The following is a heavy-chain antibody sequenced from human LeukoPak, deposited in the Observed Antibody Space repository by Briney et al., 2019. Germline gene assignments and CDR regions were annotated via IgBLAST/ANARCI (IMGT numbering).Heavy chain of an antibody. CDR2: ISGSGGST. V-gene: IGHV3-23*01. CDR3: AKVSFYRRRSSGGGD. CDR1: GFPFSSYA. D-gene: IGHD6-19*01. Sequence: HPGGSLRLSCAASGFPFSSYAMSWVRQAPGKGLEWVSAISGSGGSTYYADSVKGRFTISRDNSKNTLYLQMNSLRAEDTAVYYCAKVSFYRRRSSGGGDWGQGTLVTVSS. J-gene: IGHJ4*02.